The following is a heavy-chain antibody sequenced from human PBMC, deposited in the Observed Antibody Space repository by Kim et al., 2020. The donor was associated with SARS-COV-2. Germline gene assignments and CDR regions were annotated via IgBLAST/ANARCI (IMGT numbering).Heavy chain of an antibody. CDR1: GGSISSYY. D-gene: IGHD6-19*01. Sequence: SETLSLTCTVSGGSISSYYWSWIRQPPGKGLEWIGYIYYSGSTNYNPSLKSRVTISVDTSKNQFSLKLSSVTAADTAVYYCARDYLPSSGRLFDYWGQGTLVTVSS. CDR2: IYYSGST. V-gene: IGHV4-59*13. CDR3: ARDYLPSSGRLFDY. J-gene: IGHJ4*02.